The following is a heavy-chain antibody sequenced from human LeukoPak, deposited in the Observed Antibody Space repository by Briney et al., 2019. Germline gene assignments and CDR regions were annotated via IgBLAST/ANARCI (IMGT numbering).Heavy chain of an antibody. Sequence: SETLSLTCAVYGGSFSGYYWSWIRQPPGKGLEWIGEINHSGSTNYNPSLKSRVTISVDTSKNQCSLKLSSVTAADTAVYYCATQWRGPYGYWGQGTLVTVSS. CDR3: ATQWRGPYGY. CDR2: INHSGST. D-gene: IGHD6-19*01. V-gene: IGHV4-34*01. CDR1: GGSFSGYY. J-gene: IGHJ4*02.